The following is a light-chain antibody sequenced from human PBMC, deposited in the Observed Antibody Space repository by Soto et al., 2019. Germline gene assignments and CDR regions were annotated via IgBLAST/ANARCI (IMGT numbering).Light chain of an antibody. CDR2: GAS. CDR3: QKYNSAPLT. J-gene: IGKJ5*01. CDR1: QSFRGL. V-gene: IGKV3-15*01. Sequence: EVVLTQSPVTLSLSPGERATLSCRASQSFRGLLAWYQQKPGQAPRLLIYGASTRATGIPARFSGSGSGTEFTLTISSLQPEDVATYYCQKYNSAPLTFGPGTRLEIK.